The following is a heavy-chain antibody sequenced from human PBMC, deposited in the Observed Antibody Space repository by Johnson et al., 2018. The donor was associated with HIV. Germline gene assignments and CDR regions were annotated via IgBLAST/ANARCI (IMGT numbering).Heavy chain of an antibody. J-gene: IGHJ3*02. V-gene: IGHV3-20*04. D-gene: IGHD2-15*01. CDR2: INWNGGST. CDR1: GFTFDDYG. CDR3: ARGSGYCSGGSCYGAFDI. Sequence: VQLVESGGGLVQPGRSLRLSCAASGFTFDDYGMSWVRQAPGKGLEWVSGINWNGGSTGYADSVKGRFTISRENAKNSLYLQMNSLRAGDTAVYYCARGSGYCSGGSCYGAFDIWGQGTMVTVSS.